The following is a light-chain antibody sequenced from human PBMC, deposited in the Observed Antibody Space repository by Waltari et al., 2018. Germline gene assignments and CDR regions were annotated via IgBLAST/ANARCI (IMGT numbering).Light chain of an antibody. CDR1: SPNIGAGYD. CDR2: VNT. V-gene: IGLV1-40*01. CDR3: QSYDSSLSGRI. Sequence: QSVLTQPPSVSGAPGQRVTISCTGSSPNIGAGYDVHWYQHLPGTAPKPLIYVNTNRPSGVPDRFSGSRSGTSASLAITGLRPEDEADYYCQSYDSSLSGRIFGGGTKVTVL. J-gene: IGLJ2*01.